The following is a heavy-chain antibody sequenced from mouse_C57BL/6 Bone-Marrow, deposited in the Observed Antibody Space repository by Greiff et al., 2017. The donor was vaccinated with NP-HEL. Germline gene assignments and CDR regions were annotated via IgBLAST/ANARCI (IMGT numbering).Heavy chain of an antibody. Sequence: LEESGAELVRPGTSVKMSCKASGYTFTNYWIGWAKQRPGHGLEWIGDIYPGGGYTNYNEKFKGKATLTADKSSSTAYMQFSSLTSEDSAIYYCAREGDSPAMDYWGQGTSVTVSS. CDR3: AREGDSPAMDY. CDR2: IYPGGGYT. J-gene: IGHJ4*01. V-gene: IGHV1-63*01. CDR1: GYTFTNYW.